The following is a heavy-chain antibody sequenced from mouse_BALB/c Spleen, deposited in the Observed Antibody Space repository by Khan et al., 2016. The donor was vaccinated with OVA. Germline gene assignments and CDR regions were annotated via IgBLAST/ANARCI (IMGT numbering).Heavy chain of an antibody. D-gene: IGHD3-3*01. J-gene: IGHJ3*01. CDR1: GYSITSDYA. CDR2: INYSGST. CDR3: ARGRAY. V-gene: IGHV3-2*02. Sequence: EVELVESGHGLVKPSQSLSLTCTVTGYSITSDYAWNWIRQFPGNKLEWMGYINYSGSTTYCPSLKSRISITRDTSKNQFFLQLNSVSTEDTATYYCARGRAYWGQGTLVTVSA.